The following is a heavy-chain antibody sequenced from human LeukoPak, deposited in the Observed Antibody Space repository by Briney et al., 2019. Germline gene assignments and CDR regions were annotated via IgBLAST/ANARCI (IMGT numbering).Heavy chain of an antibody. V-gene: IGHV4-34*01. CDR3: ARFTGGYGMDV. Sequence: SETLSLTCAVYGGSFSGYYWSWIRQPPGKGLEWIGEINHSGSTNYNPSLKSRVTISVDTSKNQFSLKLSSVTAADTAVYYCARFTGGYGMDVWGQGTTVTVSS. J-gene: IGHJ6*02. CDR2: INHSGST. D-gene: IGHD1-1*01. CDR1: GGSFSGYY.